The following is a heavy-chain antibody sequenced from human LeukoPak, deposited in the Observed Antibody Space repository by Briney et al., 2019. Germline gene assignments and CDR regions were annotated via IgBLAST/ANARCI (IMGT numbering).Heavy chain of an antibody. CDR3: ARDVYDILTGHSDAFDI. D-gene: IGHD3-9*01. CDR1: GFTFSDYY. V-gene: IGHV3-11*06. J-gene: IGHJ3*02. Sequence: GGSLRLSCAASGFTFSDYYMSWIRQAPGKGLEWVSYISSSSSYTNYADSVKGRFTISRDNAKNSLYLQMNGLRAEDTAVYYCARDVYDILTGHSDAFDIWGQGTMVTVSS. CDR2: ISSSSSYT.